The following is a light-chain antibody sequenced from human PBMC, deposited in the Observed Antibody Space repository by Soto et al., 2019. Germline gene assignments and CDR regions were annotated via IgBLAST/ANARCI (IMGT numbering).Light chain of an antibody. CDR2: GAS. CDR1: QSVSSN. V-gene: IGKV3-15*01. Sequence: EVVRTQSPATLSVSPGERATLSCRASQSVSSNLAWYQQKPGQAPRLLIYGASTRATGIPARFSGSGSGTEFTLTISSLQSEDFAVYYCQQYNNWLITFGQGTLLEI. CDR3: QQYNNWLIT. J-gene: IGKJ5*01.